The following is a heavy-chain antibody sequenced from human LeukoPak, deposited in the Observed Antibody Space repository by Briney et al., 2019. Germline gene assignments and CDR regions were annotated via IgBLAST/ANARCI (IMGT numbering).Heavy chain of an antibody. V-gene: IGHV3-23*01. J-gene: IGHJ4*02. CDR2: ISGSGGST. Sequence: GGSLRLSCAASGFTFSSYAMSWVRQAPGKGLEWVSAISGSGGSTYYADSVKGRFTISRDNSKNTLYLQMNSLRAEDTAAYYCAHSRPDPSSSLVSDYWGQGTLVTVSS. CDR3: AHSRPDPSSSLVSDY. D-gene: IGHD6-13*01. CDR1: GFTFSSYA.